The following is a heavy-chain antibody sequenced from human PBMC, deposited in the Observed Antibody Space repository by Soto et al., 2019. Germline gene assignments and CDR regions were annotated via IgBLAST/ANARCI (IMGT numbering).Heavy chain of an antibody. CDR1: GYTFTSYG. CDR3: AREPNYFDY. Sequence: EASVKVSCKASGYTFTSYGISWVRQAPGQGLEWMGWISTHNGNKKYAQKPQGRVTMTTDTSTSTAYMELRSLRSDDTAVYYCAREPNYFDYWGQGTLVTVSS. J-gene: IGHJ4*02. CDR2: ISTHNGNK. V-gene: IGHV1-18*01.